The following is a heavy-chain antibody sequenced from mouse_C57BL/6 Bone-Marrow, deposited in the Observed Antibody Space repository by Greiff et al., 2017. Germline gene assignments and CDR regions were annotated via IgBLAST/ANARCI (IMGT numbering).Heavy chain of an antibody. CDR2: INPNNGGT. CDR3: ARSKATVVATKLDYFDY. V-gene: IGHV1-22*01. CDR1: GYTFTDYN. Sequence: VQLKESGPELVKPGASVKMSCKASGYTFTDYNMHWVKQSHGKSLEWIGYINPNNGGTSYNQKFKGKATLTVNKSSSTAYMELRSLTSEDSAVYYCARSKATVVATKLDYFDYWGQGTTLTVSS. D-gene: IGHD1-1*01. J-gene: IGHJ2*01.